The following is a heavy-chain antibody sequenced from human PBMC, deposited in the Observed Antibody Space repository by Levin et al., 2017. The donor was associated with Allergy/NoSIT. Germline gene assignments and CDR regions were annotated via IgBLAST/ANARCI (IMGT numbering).Heavy chain of an antibody. CDR2: INTHTGNP. V-gene: IGHV7-4-1*02. J-gene: IGHJ4*02. CDR3: ARDGLRESSAYDPIDY. CDR1: GYTFTTYA. Sequence: EASVKVSCKTSGYTFTTYAMNWVRQAPGQGLEWMGWINTHTGNPTYAPGFTGRYVFSLDTSVGTAYLQISSLKAEDTAMYFCARDGLRESSAYDPIDYWGQGTLVTVSS. D-gene: IGHD5-12*01.